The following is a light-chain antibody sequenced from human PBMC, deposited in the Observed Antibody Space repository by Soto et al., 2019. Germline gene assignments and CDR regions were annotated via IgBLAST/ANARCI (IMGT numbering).Light chain of an antibody. CDR3: QQDGESPLT. CDR1: QSVNSRY. Sequence: EIVLMPSPGTPSLKTGERATLSCRASQSVNSRYLAWYQQKPGQAPRLLIYGASSRATGIPDRYSGSGSGTDFTLTISTLEPEDVAMYYFQQDGESPLTCGGGIRV. CDR2: GAS. J-gene: IGKJ4*01. V-gene: IGKV3-20*01.